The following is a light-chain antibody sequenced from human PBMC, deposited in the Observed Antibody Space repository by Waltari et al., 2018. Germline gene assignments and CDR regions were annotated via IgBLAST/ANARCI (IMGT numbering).Light chain of an antibody. CDR2: IHRDGGH. V-gene: IGLV4-69*01. CDR1: SGHSNYA. CDR3: QTWGAGIRV. J-gene: IGLJ1*01. Sequence: QLVLTQSPSASASLGASVKLTCTLSSGHSNYAIAWHQQQAGKGPRYLMKIHRDGGHHKGDGIPDRFSGSSAGAERYLTISSLQSEDEADYYCQTWGAGIRVFGTGTKVTVL.